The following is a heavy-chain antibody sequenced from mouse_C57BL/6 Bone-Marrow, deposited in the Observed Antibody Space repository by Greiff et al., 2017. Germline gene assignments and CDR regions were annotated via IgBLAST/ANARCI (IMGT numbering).Heavy chain of an antibody. Sequence: EVMLVESGAELVKPGASVKLSCTASGFNIKDYYMHWVKQRPEQGLEWIGRIDPADGETKYAPKFQGKATITADTSSNTAYLQLSSLTSEGTAGYYWAGRWLLAMDYWGQGTSVSVSS. CDR1: GFNIKDYY. V-gene: IGHV14-2*01. CDR2: IDPADGET. CDR3: AGRWLLAMDY. J-gene: IGHJ4*01. D-gene: IGHD2-3*01.